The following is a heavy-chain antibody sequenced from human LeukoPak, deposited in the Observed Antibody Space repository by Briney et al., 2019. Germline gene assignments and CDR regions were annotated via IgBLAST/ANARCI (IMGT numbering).Heavy chain of an antibody. CDR1: GGSISSYY. J-gene: IGHJ4*02. CDR3: ARDTDY. CDR2: IYHSGST. Sequence: PSETLSLTCTVSGGSISSYYWSWIRQPPGKGLEWIGYIYHSGSTNYNPSLKSRVTIAVDTSKNQFSLKLSSVTAADTAVYYCARDTDYWGQGTLVTVSS. V-gene: IGHV4-59*01.